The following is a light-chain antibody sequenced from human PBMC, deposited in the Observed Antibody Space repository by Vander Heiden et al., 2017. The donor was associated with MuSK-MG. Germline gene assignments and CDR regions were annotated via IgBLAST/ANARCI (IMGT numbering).Light chain of an antibody. CDR2: EGS. CDR1: SSDVGSYNL. J-gene: IGLJ1*01. Sequence: QSALTQPASVSGSPGQSITISCTGTSSDVGSYNLVSWYQQHPGKAPKLMSYEGSKRPSGVSNRFSGSQSGNTASLTTSGLQAEDETEYYCCSYAGSGTFGYVCGGGTKVT. V-gene: IGLV2-23*03. CDR3: CSYAGSGTFGYV.